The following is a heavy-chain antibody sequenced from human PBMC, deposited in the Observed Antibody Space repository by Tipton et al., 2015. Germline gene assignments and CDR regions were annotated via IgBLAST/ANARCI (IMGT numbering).Heavy chain of an antibody. J-gene: IGHJ4*02. CDR1: GGSISSGGYY. V-gene: IGHV4-31*03. Sequence: TLSLTCTVSGGSISSGGYYWSWIRQHPGKGLEWIGYIYYSGSTNYNPSLKSRVTMSVDTSKNQFSLHLSSVTAADTAVYYCAREVWYNDSTGYDYWGQGTLVTVSS. D-gene: IGHD3-22*01. CDR3: AREVWYNDSTGYDY. CDR2: IYYSGST.